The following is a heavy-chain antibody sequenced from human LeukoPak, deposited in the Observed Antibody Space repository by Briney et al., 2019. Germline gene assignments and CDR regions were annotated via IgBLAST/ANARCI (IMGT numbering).Heavy chain of an antibody. CDR3: AELGITMIGGV. V-gene: IGHV3-21*01. J-gene: IGHJ6*04. CDR2: ISSTSNYI. D-gene: IGHD3-10*02. CDR1: GFTFSSYG. Sequence: PGGSLGLSCAASGFTFSSYGMHRVRQAPGKGLEWVSSISSTSNYIYYADSVKGRFTISRDNAKNSLYLQMNSLRAEDTAVYYCAELGITMIGGVWGKGTTVTISS.